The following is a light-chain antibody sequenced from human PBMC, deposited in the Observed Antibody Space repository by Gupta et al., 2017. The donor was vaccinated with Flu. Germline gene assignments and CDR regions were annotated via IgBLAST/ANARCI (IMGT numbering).Light chain of an antibody. CDR3: MQGTDWPPIT. CDR2: NVS. V-gene: IGKV2-30*01. J-gene: IGKJ5*01. CDR1: QSLVFRDGNTY. Sequence: CRSSQSLVFRDGNTYLNWVQQRPGQSPRRLIYNVSNRDSGVPDRFSGSGSGTDFTLKISRVEADDVGVYYCMQGTDWPPITFGQGTRLEIK.